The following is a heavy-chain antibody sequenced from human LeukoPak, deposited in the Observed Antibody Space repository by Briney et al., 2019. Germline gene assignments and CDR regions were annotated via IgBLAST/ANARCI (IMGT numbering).Heavy chain of an antibody. J-gene: IGHJ4*02. Sequence: GGSLRLSCAASGFTFSTYWMHWVRQAPGKGLVWVSHINSDGSSPSYADSVKGRFTISRDNAKNTLYLQMNSLRAEDTAVYYGARDHPGIGIDYWGQGTLVTVSS. CDR3: ARDHPGIGIDY. CDR1: GFTFSTYW. CDR2: INSDGSSP. V-gene: IGHV3-74*01. D-gene: IGHD2-15*01.